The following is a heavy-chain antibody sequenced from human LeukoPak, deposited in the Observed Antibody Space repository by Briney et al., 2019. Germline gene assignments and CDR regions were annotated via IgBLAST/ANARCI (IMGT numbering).Heavy chain of an antibody. V-gene: IGHV1-2*02. J-gene: IGHJ5*02. CDR3: ARGSSGWYRVDWFDP. CDR2: INPNSGGT. CDR1: GDTFTGYY. Sequence: ASVKVSCKASGDTFTGYYMHWVRQAPGQGLEWMGWINPNSGGTNYAQKFQGRVTMTRDTSISTAYMELSRLRSDDTAVYYCARGSSGWYRVDWFDPWGQGTLVTVSS. D-gene: IGHD6-19*01.